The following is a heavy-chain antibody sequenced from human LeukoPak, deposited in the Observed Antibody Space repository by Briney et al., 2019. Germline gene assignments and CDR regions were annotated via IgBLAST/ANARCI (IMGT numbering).Heavy chain of an antibody. CDR3: AKSPVYSSGWYLDY. Sequence: GGSLRLSCAASGFTFSSYGIHWVRQAPGKGLEWVAVIWYDGSNKYYADSVKGRFTISRDNSKNTLYLQMNSLRAEDTAVYYCAKSPVYSSGWYLDYWGQGTLVTVSS. V-gene: IGHV3-33*06. D-gene: IGHD6-19*01. J-gene: IGHJ4*02. CDR2: IWYDGSNK. CDR1: GFTFSSYG.